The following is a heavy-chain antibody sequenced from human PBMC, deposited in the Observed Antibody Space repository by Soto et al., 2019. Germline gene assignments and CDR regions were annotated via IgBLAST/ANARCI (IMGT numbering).Heavy chain of an antibody. Sequence: QVQLQQWGAGLLKPSETLSLTCAVYGGSFSGYYWSWIRQPPGKGLEWIGEINHSGSTNYNPSLKSRVTISVDTSKNQFSLKLSSVTAADTAVYYCARGMSPTYGMDVWGQGTRVTVSS. CDR2: INHSGST. CDR3: ARGMSPTYGMDV. CDR1: GGSFSGYY. V-gene: IGHV4-34*01. J-gene: IGHJ6*02.